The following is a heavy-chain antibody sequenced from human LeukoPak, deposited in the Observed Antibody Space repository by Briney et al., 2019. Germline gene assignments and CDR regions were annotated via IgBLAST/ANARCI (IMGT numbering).Heavy chain of an antibody. CDR3: ARLIAAAGNFDY. D-gene: IGHD6-13*01. V-gene: IGHV4-4*02. Sequence: PSETLSLTCAVSGGSISSSNWWSWVRQPPGKGLEWIGEIYHSGSTNYNPSLKSRVTISVGKSKNQFSLKLSSVTAADTAVYYCARLIAAAGNFDYWGQGTLVTVSS. CDR2: IYHSGST. J-gene: IGHJ4*02. CDR1: GGSISSSNW.